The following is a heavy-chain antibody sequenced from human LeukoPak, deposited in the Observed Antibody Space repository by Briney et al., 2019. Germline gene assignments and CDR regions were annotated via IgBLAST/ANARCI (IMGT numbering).Heavy chain of an antibody. CDR1: GYTFTGYY. D-gene: IGHD6-6*01. CDR2: INPNSGGT. Sequence: ASVKVSCKASGYTFTGYYMHWVRQAPGQGLEWMGWINPNSGGTNYAQKFQGRVTMTRDTSISTAYMELSRLRSDDTAVYYRARWSSIAALGDYWGQGTLVTVSS. V-gene: IGHV1-2*02. CDR3: ARWSSIAALGDY. J-gene: IGHJ4*02.